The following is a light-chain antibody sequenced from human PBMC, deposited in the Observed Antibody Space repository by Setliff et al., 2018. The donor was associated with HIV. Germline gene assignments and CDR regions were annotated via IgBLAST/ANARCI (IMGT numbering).Light chain of an antibody. CDR3: SSYTSTTTLYV. Sequence: QSALTQPASVSGSPGQSITISCTGTSGDIGGSNYVSWYQQHPGKAPKLMIYDVTHRPSGVSVRFSGSKSGNTASLTISGLQAEDEADYYCSSYTSTTTLYVFGSGTKATVL. CDR1: SGDIGGSNY. CDR2: DVT. J-gene: IGLJ1*01. V-gene: IGLV2-14*03.